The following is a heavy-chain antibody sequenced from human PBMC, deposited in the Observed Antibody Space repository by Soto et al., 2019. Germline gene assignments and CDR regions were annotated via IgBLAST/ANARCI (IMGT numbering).Heavy chain of an antibody. Sequence: ASVKVSCKASGGTFSSYAISWVRQAPGQGLEWMGGIIPIFGTANYAQKFQGRVTITADESTSTAYMELSSLRSEDTAVYYCARVWGPNWNAFRRAFDISDKGTMGTGSS. D-gene: IGHD1-1*01. CDR3: ARVWGPNWNAFRRAFDI. J-gene: IGHJ3*02. V-gene: IGHV1-69*13. CDR2: IIPIFGTA. CDR1: GGTFSSYA.